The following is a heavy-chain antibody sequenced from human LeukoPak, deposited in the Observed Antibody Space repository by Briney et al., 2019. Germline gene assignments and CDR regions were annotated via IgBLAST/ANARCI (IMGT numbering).Heavy chain of an antibody. CDR2: TNHSGST. J-gene: IGHJ5*02. CDR1: GGSFSGYY. D-gene: IGHD2-2*01. CDR3: ARGECKPSTSCYQPLYWFDP. V-gene: IGHV4-34*01. Sequence: PSETLSLTCAVYGGSFSGYYRSWIRQPPGKGLEWIGETNHSGSTNYNPSLKSRVTISVDTSKNQFSLKLSSVTAADTTVYYCARGECKPSTSCYQPLYWFDPWGQGTLVTVSS.